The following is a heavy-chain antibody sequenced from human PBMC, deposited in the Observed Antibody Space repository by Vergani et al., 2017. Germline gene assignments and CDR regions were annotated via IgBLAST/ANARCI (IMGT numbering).Heavy chain of an antibody. CDR3: ARGRAAAGTGHWYFDL. V-gene: IGHV4-34*01. D-gene: IGHD6-13*01. CDR2: INHSGST. CDR1: GGSFSGYY. J-gene: IGHJ2*01. Sequence: QVQLQQWGAGLLKPSETLSLTCAVYGGSFSGYYWSWICQPPGKGLEWIGEINHSGSTNYNPSLKSRVTISVDTSKNHFSLRLSSVTAADTAVYYCARGRAAAGTGHWYFDLWGRGTLVTVSS.